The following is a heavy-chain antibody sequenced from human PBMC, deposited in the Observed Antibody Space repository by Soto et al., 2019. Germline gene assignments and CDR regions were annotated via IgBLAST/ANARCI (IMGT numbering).Heavy chain of an antibody. J-gene: IGHJ3*02. CDR1: GFTFSSYG. CDR3: ARFLEWLLPGEAFDI. Sequence: GGSLRLSCAASGFTFSSYGMHWVRQDPGKGLEWVAVISYDGSNKYYADSEKGRFTISRDNSKNTLYLQMNSLRAEDTAVYYCARFLEWLLPGEAFDIWGQGTMVTVSS. D-gene: IGHD3-3*01. V-gene: IGHV3-30*03. CDR2: ISYDGSNK.